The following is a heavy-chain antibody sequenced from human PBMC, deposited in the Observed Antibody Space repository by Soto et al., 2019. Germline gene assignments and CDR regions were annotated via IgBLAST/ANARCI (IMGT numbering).Heavy chain of an antibody. CDR2: INHSGST. CDR3: ARISTVTTAYYYYYYMDV. CDR1: GGSFIGYY. Sequence: SETLSLTCAVYGGSFIGYYWSWIRQPPGKGLEWIGEINHSGSTNYNPSLKSRVTISVDTSKNQFSLKLSSVTAADTAVYYCARISTVTTAYYYYYYMDVWGKGTTVTVSS. J-gene: IGHJ6*03. V-gene: IGHV4-34*01. D-gene: IGHD4-17*01.